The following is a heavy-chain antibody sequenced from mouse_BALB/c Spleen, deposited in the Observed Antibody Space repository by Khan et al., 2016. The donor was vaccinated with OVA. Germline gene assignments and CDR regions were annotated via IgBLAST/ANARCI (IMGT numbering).Heavy chain of an antibody. CDR2: IYYSGST. Sequence: EVQLQESGPDLVKPSQSLSLTCTVTGYSITSGYGWHWIRQFPGNKLEWMGYIYYSGSTNYNPTLKSRISITRDTSKNQFFLQLKSVTTEDTATYYCARDGNYFDYWGQGTTLTVSS. CDR1: GYSITSGYG. CDR3: ARDGNYFDY. J-gene: IGHJ2*01. D-gene: IGHD1-1*01. V-gene: IGHV3-1*02.